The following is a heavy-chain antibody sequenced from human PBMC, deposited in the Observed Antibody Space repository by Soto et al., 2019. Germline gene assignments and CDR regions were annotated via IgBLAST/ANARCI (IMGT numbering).Heavy chain of an antibody. D-gene: IGHD2-2*01. CDR3: ADGTQYCISTSCYAFDI. Sequence: QITLKESGPTLVKPTQTLTLTCTFSGFSLSTSGVGVGWIRQPPGKALEWLALIYWDDDKRYSPSLKSRLTITKDTSKNQVVLTMTNMDPVDTATYYCADGTQYCISTSCYAFDIWGQGTMVTVSS. CDR2: IYWDDDK. J-gene: IGHJ3*02. V-gene: IGHV2-5*02. CDR1: GFSLSTSGVG.